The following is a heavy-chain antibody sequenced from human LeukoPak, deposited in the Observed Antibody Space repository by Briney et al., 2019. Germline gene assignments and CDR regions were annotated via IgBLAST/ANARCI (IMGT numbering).Heavy chain of an antibody. CDR3: ARLRWQLVGPYFDY. CDR2: IYSSGNT. D-gene: IGHD1-26*01. Sequence: SETLSLTCSFSGDSISTYYWSWIRQSPGKGLQWIGHIYSSGNTDYNSSLKSRVTISVDTSKSQFSLRLSSVTATDTAVYYCARLRWQLVGPYFDYWGQGILVTVSS. J-gene: IGHJ4*02. CDR1: GDSISTYY. V-gene: IGHV4-59*01.